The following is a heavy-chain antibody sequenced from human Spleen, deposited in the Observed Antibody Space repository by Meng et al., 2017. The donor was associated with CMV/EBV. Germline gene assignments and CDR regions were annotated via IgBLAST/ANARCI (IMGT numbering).Heavy chain of an antibody. V-gene: IGHV3-23*05. J-gene: IGHJ4*02. CDR3: AKGDSSGHSYFDY. CDR1: GFSCSNYA. CDR2: IFGGGSTT. D-gene: IGHD3-22*01. Sequence: AASGFSCSNYAMGWVRQAQGKGLEWVSTIFGGGSTTYSADSVKGRFSISRDNSMNTVFLQMNSLRTDDTAVYYCAKGDSSGHSYFDYWGQGTLVTVSS.